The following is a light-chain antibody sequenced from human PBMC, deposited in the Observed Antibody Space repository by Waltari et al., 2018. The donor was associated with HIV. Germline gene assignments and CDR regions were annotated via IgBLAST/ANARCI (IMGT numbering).Light chain of an antibody. CDR2: EDN. V-gene: IGLV3-10*01. CDR3: YSTDNSGNHRGV. J-gene: IGLJ2*01. Sequence: SYELTQPPSVSVSPGQTARITCSGDALPTKYAYWYQQKSGQAPVLVIYEDNKRPSGIPERFSGSSSGTMATLTISGAQVEDEADYYCYSTDNSGNHRGVFGGGTKLTVL. CDR1: ALPTKY.